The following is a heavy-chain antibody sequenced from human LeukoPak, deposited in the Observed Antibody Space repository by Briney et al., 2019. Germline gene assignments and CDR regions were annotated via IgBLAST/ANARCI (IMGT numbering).Heavy chain of an antibody. CDR1: GGSFSGYY. CDR3: ARADSSGWYNY. V-gene: IGHV4-34*01. J-gene: IGHJ4*02. D-gene: IGHD6-19*01. CDR2: INHSGST. Sequence: SETLSLTCAVYGGSFSGYYWSWIRQPPGRGLEWIGEINHSGSTNYNPSLKSRVTISVDTSKNQFSLKLSSVTAADTAVYYCARADSSGWYNYWGQGTLVTVSS.